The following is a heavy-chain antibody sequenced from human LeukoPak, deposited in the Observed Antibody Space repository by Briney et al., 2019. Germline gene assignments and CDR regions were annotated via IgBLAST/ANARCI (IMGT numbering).Heavy chain of an antibody. J-gene: IGHJ4*02. CDR1: GFTFSSYA. Sequence: GGSLRLSCAASGFTFSSYAMHWVRQAPGKGLVWVSRINSDGSSTSYADSVKGRFTISRDNAKNTLYLQMNSLRAEDTAVYYCARGRRTGWYFDYWGQGTLVTVSS. CDR3: ARGRRTGWYFDY. CDR2: INSDGSST. V-gene: IGHV3-74*01. D-gene: IGHD3/OR15-3a*01.